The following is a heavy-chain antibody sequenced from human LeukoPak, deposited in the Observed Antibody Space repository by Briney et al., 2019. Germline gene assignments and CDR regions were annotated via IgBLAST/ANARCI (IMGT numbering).Heavy chain of an antibody. CDR2: IYYSGST. Sequence: PSETLSLTCTVSGVSVSSGSYYWSWIRQPPGKGLEWIGYIYYSGSTNYNPSLKSRVTISVDTSKNQFSLKLSSVTAADTAVYYCARDKREYSRTYYDYWGQGTLVTVSS. J-gene: IGHJ4*02. V-gene: IGHV4-61*01. CDR1: GVSVSSGSYY. CDR3: ARDKREYSRTYYDY. D-gene: IGHD6-6*01.